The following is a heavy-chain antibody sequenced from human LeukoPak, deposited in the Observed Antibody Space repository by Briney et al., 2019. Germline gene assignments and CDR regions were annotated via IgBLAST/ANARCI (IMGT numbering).Heavy chain of an antibody. CDR3: AREGYYDSSGYYRKDDAFDI. CDR1: RGSISSFY. CDR2: IYYSGST. Sequence: PSETLSLTCTVSRGSISSFYWSWIRRPAGKGLEWIGYIYYSGSTNYNPSLKSRVTISVDTSKNQFSLKLSSVTAADTAVYYCAREGYYDSSGYYRKDDAFDIWGQGTMVTVSS. D-gene: IGHD3-22*01. V-gene: IGHV4-59*01. J-gene: IGHJ3*02.